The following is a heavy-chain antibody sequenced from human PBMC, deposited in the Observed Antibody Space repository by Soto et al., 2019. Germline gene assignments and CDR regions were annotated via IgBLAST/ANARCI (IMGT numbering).Heavy chain of an antibody. V-gene: IGHV3-74*01. D-gene: IGHD5-12*01. J-gene: IGHJ4*02. CDR3: ARGLSGYYGFDY. CDR2: IKGDGTNT. Sequence: GSLRLSCAGSGFTFSSYWMHWVRQVPGKGLVWVSRIKGDGTNTGYADSVKGRFTISRDNVKNTLYLQMNSLGAEDTAVYYCARGLSGYYGFDYWGQGTLVTVSS. CDR1: GFTFSSYW.